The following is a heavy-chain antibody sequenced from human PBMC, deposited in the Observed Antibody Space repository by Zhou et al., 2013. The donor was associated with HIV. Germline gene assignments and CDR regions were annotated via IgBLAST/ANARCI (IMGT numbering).Heavy chain of an antibody. CDR3: AREYRMRRSSGWAPFDY. CDR1: GGTFSSYA. J-gene: IGHJ4*02. D-gene: IGHD6-19*01. V-gene: IGHV1-69*04. Sequence: QVQLVQSGAEVKKPGSSVKVSCKASGGTFSSYAISWVRQAPGQGLEWMGRIIPILGIANYAQKFQGRVTITADKSTSTAYMELSSLRSEDTAVYYCAREYRMRRSSGWAPFDYWGQGTLVTVSS. CDR2: IIPILGIA.